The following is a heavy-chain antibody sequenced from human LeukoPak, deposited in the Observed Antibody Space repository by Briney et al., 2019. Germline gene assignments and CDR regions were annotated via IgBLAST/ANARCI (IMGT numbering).Heavy chain of an antibody. CDR3: AHHWYSGSYMTMGPPDY. J-gene: IGHJ4*02. Sequence: PGGSLRLSCAASGFTFSSYSMNWVRQAPGKGLEWVSYISSSSSTIYYADSVKGRFTISRDNAKNSLYLQMNSLRAEDTAVYYCAHHWYSGSYMTMGPPDYWGQGTLVTVSS. CDR1: GFTFSSYS. D-gene: IGHD1-26*01. CDR2: ISSSSSTI. V-gene: IGHV3-48*04.